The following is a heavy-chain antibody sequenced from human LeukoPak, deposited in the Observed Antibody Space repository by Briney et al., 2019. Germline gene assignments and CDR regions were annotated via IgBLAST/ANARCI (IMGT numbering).Heavy chain of an antibody. Sequence: GGSLRLSCAASGFTFSSYWMSWVRQAPGKGLEWVANIKQDGSEKYYVDSVKGRFTIFRDNAKNSLYLQMNSLRAEDTAVYYCARDHPYSGYDLAAYFDYWGQGTLVTVSS. CDR1: GFTFSSYW. CDR2: IKQDGSEK. CDR3: ARDHPYSGYDLAAYFDY. D-gene: IGHD5-12*01. J-gene: IGHJ4*02. V-gene: IGHV3-7*01.